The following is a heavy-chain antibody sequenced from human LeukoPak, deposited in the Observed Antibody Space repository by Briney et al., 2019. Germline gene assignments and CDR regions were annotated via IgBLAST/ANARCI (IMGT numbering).Heavy chain of an antibody. J-gene: IGHJ3*02. Sequence: SETLSLTCTVSGYSISSGYYWGWTRQPPGKGLEWIGSIYHSGSTYYNPSLKSRVTISVDTSKNQFSLKLSSVTAADTAVYYCARGWELGAFDIWGQGTMVTVSS. CDR2: IYHSGST. CDR1: GYSISSGYY. V-gene: IGHV4-38-2*02. D-gene: IGHD1-26*01. CDR3: ARGWELGAFDI.